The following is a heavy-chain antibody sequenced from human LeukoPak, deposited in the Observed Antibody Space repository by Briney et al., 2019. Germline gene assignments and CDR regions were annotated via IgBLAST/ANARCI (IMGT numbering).Heavy chain of an antibody. V-gene: IGHV3-33*01. CDR3: ARGGLNNWFDP. J-gene: IGHJ5*02. CDR2: IWYDGSNK. Sequence: PGGSLRLSCAASGFTFSSYGMHWVRQAPGKGLEWVAVIWYDGSNKYYADSVKGRFTISRDNSKNTLYLQMNSLRAEDTAVYYCARGGLNNWFDPWGQGTLVTVSS. CDR1: GFTFSSYG. D-gene: IGHD3/OR15-3a*01.